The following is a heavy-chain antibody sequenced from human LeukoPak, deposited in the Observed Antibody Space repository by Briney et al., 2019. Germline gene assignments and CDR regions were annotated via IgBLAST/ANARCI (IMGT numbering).Heavy chain of an antibody. Sequence: GESLKISCKGSGYSFTSYWIGWVRQMPGKGLEWMGIIYPGDSDTRYSPSFQGQVTISADKSISTAYLQWSSLNASDTAMYYCARRGELRYFDWSPFDPWGQGTLVTVSS. J-gene: IGHJ5*02. CDR2: IYPGDSDT. D-gene: IGHD3-9*01. V-gene: IGHV5-51*01. CDR1: GYSFTSYW. CDR3: ARRGELRYFDWSPFDP.